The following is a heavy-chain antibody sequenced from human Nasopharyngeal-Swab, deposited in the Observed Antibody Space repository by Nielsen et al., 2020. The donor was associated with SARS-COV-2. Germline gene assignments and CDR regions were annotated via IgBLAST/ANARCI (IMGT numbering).Heavy chain of an antibody. Sequence: SETLSLTCTVSGYSISSGYYWGWIRQPPGKGLEWIGSMYHSGSNYYNPSLKSRVTISEDTSKHQFSLSLSSVTAADTAVYYCARVRLTRAPASSGYYSETTPYVDYWGQGTLVTVSS. CDR3: ARVRLTRAPASSGYYSETTPYVDY. CDR2: MYHSGSN. J-gene: IGHJ4*02. V-gene: IGHV4-38-2*02. CDR1: GYSISSGYY. D-gene: IGHD3-22*01.